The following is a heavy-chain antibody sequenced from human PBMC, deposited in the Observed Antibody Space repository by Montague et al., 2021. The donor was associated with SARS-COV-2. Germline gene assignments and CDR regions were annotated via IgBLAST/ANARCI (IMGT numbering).Heavy chain of an antibody. D-gene: IGHD3/OR15-3a*01. CDR2: IYLSGFT. V-gene: IGHV4-4*02. Sequence: SETLSLTCVVSDVSLSTSTWWSWVRQSPGKGLEWVGEIYLSGFTQYNPXVKSRVSISLDDSGSQFSLRLTSVTAADTAVYFCARGGLGNRGFDYWGQGTLVTVSS. CDR3: ARGGLGNRGFDY. CDR1: DVSLSTSTW. J-gene: IGHJ4*02.